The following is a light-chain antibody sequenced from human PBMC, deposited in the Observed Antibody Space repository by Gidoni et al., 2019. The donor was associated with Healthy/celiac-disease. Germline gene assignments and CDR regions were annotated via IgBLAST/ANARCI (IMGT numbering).Light chain of an antibody. CDR1: QRVLYSSNNKNY. J-gene: IGKJ2*01. CDR2: WAS. CDR3: QQYYSTPHT. V-gene: IGKV4-1*01. Sequence: DIVMTQSPDSLAVSLGERATINCKSSQRVLYSSNNKNYLAWYQQKPGQPPKLLIYWASTRESGVPDRVSGSGSGTDFTLTISSLQAEDVAVYYCQQYYSTPHTFGQGTKLEIK.